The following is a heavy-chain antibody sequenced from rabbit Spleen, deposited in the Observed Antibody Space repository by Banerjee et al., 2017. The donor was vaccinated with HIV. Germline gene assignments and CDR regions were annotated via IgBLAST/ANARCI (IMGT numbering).Heavy chain of an antibody. CDR3: ARDLATVVGWNFNL. V-gene: IGHV1S45*01. D-gene: IGHD3-1*01. Sequence: EESGGDLVKPEGSLTLTCTASGFSFSSGYWICWVRQAPGKGLEWIACIYTGDGTTYYATWAKGRFTISKTSSTTVTLQMTSLTAADTATYFCARDLATVVGWNFNLWGQGTLVTVS. J-gene: IGHJ4*01. CDR1: GFSFSSGYW. CDR2: IYTGDGTT.